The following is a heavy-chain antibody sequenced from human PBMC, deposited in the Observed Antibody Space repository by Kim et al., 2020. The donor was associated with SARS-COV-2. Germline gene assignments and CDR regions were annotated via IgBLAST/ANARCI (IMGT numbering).Heavy chain of an antibody. D-gene: IGHD6-19*01. CDR3: AKASSGYSSGWYGSYYY. Sequence: GGSLRLSCAASGFTFSSYGIHWVRQAPGKGLEWVAVISYDGSNKYYADSVKGRFTISRDNSKNTLYLQMNSLRAEDTAVYYCAKASSGYSSGWYGSYYY. V-gene: IGHV3-30*18. J-gene: IGHJ6*03. CDR2: ISYDGSNK. CDR1: GFTFSSYG.